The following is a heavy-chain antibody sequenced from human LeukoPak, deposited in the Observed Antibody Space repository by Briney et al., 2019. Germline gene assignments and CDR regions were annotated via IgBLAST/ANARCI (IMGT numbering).Heavy chain of an antibody. V-gene: IGHV3-23*01. CDR3: AKGTYTSDWS. D-gene: IGHD6-19*01. CDR1: GFTFSDYV. CDR2: ISVSGGST. Sequence: GGSLRLSRVASGFTFSDYVMTWVRQAPGKGLEWVSDISVSGGSTYYAYSVKGRFTISRDNSKNTLYLQMNSLRAEDTAVYYCAKGTYTSDWSWGQGTLVTVSS. J-gene: IGHJ4*02.